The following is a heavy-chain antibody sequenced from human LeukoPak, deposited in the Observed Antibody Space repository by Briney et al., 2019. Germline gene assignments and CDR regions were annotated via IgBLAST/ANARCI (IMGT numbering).Heavy chain of an antibody. CDR3: AKVANLYCSAGTCYWDY. D-gene: IGHD2-15*01. V-gene: IGHV3-23*01. CDR2: LSGSGGSS. CDR1: GFTFSSYA. J-gene: IGHJ4*02. Sequence: PGGSLRLSCAASGFTFSSYAMTWVRQAPGKGLEWVSALSGSGGSSYYADSVKGRFTISRDNSKNTLYLQMNTLRAEDTAVYYCAKVANLYCSAGTCYWDYWGQGTLVTVSS.